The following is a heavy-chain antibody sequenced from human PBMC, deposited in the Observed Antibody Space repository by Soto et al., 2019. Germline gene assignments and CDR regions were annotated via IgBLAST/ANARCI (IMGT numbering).Heavy chain of an antibody. D-gene: IGHD6-13*01. Sequence: GWSLRLSCASSVFTFISYGMQWVRQAPGKGLEWVAVISYDGSNKYYADSVKGRFTISRDNSKNTLYLQMNSLRAEDTAVYYCAKGTAAGSGGFDYWGQGTLVTVSS. CDR3: AKGTAAGSGGFDY. J-gene: IGHJ4*02. CDR2: ISYDGSNK. V-gene: IGHV3-30*18. CDR1: VFTFISYG.